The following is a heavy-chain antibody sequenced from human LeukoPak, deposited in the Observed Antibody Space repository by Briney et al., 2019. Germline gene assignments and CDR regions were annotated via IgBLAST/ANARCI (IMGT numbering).Heavy chain of an antibody. CDR1: GFTFINYW. V-gene: IGHV3-7*01. D-gene: IGHD3-10*01. J-gene: IGHJ4*02. CDR3: ARDNLVRGAPELDY. Sequence: GGSLRLSCAGSGFTFINYWMSWVRQAPGRGLEWVANIKQDGSEYYYVDSVKGRFTISRDNAKNSLYLQMNSLRAEDTAVYYCARDNLVRGAPELDYWGRGTLVTVSS. CDR2: IKQDGSEY.